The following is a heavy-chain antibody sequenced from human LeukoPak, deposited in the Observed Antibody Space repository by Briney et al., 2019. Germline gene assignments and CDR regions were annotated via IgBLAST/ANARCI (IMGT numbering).Heavy chain of an antibody. J-gene: IGHJ4*02. CDR2: IYYSGST. V-gene: IGHV4-59*01. D-gene: IGHD3-3*01. Sequence: PSETLSLTCTVSGGSISSYYWSWIRQPPGKGLEWIGYIYYSGSTNYNPSLKRRVTISVDTSKNQFSLKLSSVTAADTAVYYCARGTENYDFWSGYYTPVLTRWGQGTLVTVSS. CDR1: GGSISSYY. CDR3: ARGTENYDFWSGYYTPVLTR.